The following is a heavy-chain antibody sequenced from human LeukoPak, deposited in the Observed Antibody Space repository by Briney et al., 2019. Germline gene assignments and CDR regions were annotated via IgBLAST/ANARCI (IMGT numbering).Heavy chain of an antibody. CDR1: GFTVSSNY. D-gene: IGHD3-22*01. V-gene: IGHV3-53*01. CDR3: ARGQGYYDSSGYYEDY. J-gene: IGHJ4*02. CDR2: IYSGGST. Sequence: GGSLRLSCAASGFTVSSNYMSWVRQAPGKGLGWVSVIYSGGSTYYADSVKGRSTISRDNSKNTLYLQMNSLRAEDTAVYYCARGQGYYDSSGYYEDYWGQGTLVTVSS.